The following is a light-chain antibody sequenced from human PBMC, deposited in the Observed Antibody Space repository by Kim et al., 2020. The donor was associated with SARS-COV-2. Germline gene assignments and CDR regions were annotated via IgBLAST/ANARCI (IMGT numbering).Light chain of an antibody. CDR3: QKYSSAPWT. V-gene: IGKV1-27*01. J-gene: IGKJ1*01. Sequence: DIQMTQSPSSLSASIGDRVTITCRASQGIGNFLAWYQQKPGQVPKLLIYDASTLQSGVPSRFSGSGSGTDFTLTISSLQPEDVATFYCQKYSSAPWTFGQGTKVDIK. CDR2: DAS. CDR1: QGIGNF.